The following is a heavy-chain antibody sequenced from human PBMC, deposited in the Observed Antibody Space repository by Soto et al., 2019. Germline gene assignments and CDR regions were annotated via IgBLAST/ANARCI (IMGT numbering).Heavy chain of an antibody. V-gene: IGHV4-31*03. CDR1: GGSISSGGYY. Sequence: PSETLSLTCTVSGGSISSGGYYWSWIRQHPGKGLEWIGYIYYSGSTYYNPSLKSRVTISVDTSKNQFSLKLSSVTAADTAVYYCARDASLTSGARDYGDYELTHGMAVWGQGTTVTVSS. J-gene: IGHJ6*02. CDR3: ARDASLTSGARDYGDYELTHGMAV. D-gene: IGHD4-17*01. CDR2: IYYSGST.